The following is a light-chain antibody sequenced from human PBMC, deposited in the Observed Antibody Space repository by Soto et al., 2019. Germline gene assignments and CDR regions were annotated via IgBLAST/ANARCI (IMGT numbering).Light chain of an antibody. CDR1: QTVRNNY. V-gene: IGKV3D-20*02. CDR3: QQYNNWPKM. Sequence: EFVLTQSPGTLSLSPGERATLSCRASQTVRNNYLAWYQQKPGQAPRLLIYDASSRATGIPDRLSGSGSGTEFTLTISSLQSEDFAVYYCQQYNNWPKMFGQGTKVDIK. J-gene: IGKJ1*01. CDR2: DAS.